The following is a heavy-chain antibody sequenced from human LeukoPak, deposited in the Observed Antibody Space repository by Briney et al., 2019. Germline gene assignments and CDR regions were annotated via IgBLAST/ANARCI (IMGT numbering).Heavy chain of an antibody. Sequence: ASVKVSCKASGYTFTGYYMHWVRQAPGQGLEWMGWINPNSGGTNYAQKLQGRVTMTTDTSTSTAYMELRSLRSDDTAVYYCARFTSSGWYALTDYWGQGTLVTVSS. V-gene: IGHV1-2*02. J-gene: IGHJ4*02. CDR3: ARFTSSGWYALTDY. D-gene: IGHD6-19*01. CDR2: INPNSGGT. CDR1: GYTFTGYY.